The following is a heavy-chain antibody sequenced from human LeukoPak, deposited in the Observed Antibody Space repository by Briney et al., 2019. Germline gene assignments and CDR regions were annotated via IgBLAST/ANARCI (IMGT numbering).Heavy chain of an antibody. V-gene: IGHV1-8*03. CDR2: MNPNSGNT. Sequence: ASVKVSCKASGYTFTSYDINWVRQATGQGLEWMGWMNPNSGNTGYAQKFQGRVTITRNTSISTAYMELSSLRSEDTAVYYCARAPPLYSSSWYGYYYYYYMDVWGKGTTVTVPS. CDR3: ARAPPLYSSSWYGYYYYYYMDV. CDR1: GYTFTSYD. J-gene: IGHJ6*03. D-gene: IGHD6-13*01.